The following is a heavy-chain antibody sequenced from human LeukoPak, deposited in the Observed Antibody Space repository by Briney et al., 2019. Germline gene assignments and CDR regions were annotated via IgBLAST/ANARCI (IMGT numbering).Heavy chain of an antibody. CDR2: IYYSGST. J-gene: IGHJ6*03. CDR1: GGSISSYY. Sequence: PSETLSLTCTVSGGSISSYYWSWIRQPPGKGLEWIGYIYYSGSTNYNPSLKSRVTISVDTSKNQFSLKLSSVTAADTAVYYCARGPPYYDFWSGYSRGNYYYYYMDVWGKGTTVTVSS. V-gene: IGHV4-59*12. CDR3: ARGPPYYDFWSGYSRGNYYYYYMDV. D-gene: IGHD3-3*01.